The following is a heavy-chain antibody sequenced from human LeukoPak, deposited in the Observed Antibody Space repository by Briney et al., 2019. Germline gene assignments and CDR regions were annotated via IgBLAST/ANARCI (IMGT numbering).Heavy chain of an antibody. D-gene: IGHD4-23*01. J-gene: IGHJ2*01. V-gene: IGHV4-39*01. CDR3: ARVPNYGGNRYWYFDV. CDR2: IYYSGST. Sequence: SENLSLTCTVSGGSISSDDYYWSWIRQPPGKGLEWIGSIYYSGSTYYNPSLKSRVTISVDTSKNQFSLNLSSVTAADTAVYYCARVPNYGGNRYWYFDVWGRGTLVTVSS. CDR1: GGSISSDDYY.